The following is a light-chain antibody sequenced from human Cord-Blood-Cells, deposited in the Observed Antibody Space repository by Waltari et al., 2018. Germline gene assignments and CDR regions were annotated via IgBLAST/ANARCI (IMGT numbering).Light chain of an antibody. J-gene: IGKJ4*01. CDR3: QQYDNLPRT. Sequence: DIQMTQSPSSLSASVGARVTITCQASQDISKYLNWDQQKPGKAPELLIYDASNLETGVPARFSGSGSGTDFTFTIISLQPEDIATYYCQQYDNLPRTFGGGTKVEIK. CDR2: DAS. CDR1: QDISKY. V-gene: IGKV1-33*01.